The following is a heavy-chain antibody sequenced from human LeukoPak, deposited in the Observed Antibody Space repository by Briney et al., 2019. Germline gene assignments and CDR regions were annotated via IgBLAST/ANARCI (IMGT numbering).Heavy chain of an antibody. CDR1: GGSLSSYY. Sequence: SETLSPTCTVSGGSLSSYYWSWIRQPPGKGLEWIGYIYYSGSTNYNPSLKSRVTISVDTSKNQFSLKLSSVTAADTAVYYCARVFPYYYYYMDVWGKGTTVTVSS. J-gene: IGHJ6*03. V-gene: IGHV4-59*01. CDR2: IYYSGST. CDR3: ARVFPYYYYYMDV.